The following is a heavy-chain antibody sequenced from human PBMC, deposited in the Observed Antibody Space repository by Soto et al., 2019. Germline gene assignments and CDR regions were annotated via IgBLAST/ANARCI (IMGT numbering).Heavy chain of an antibody. CDR2: IIPIFGTA. V-gene: IGHV1-69*01. Sequence: QVQLVQSGAEVKKPGSSVKVSCKASGGTFSSYAISWVRQAPGQGLEWMGGIIPIFGTANYAQKFQGRVTSTADESTRTDYLELSRLRSEDTAVYYCARSNYYDSSGYYPNYYYYGMDVWGPGTTVTVSS. CDR1: GGTFSSYA. CDR3: ARSNYYDSSGYYPNYYYYGMDV. D-gene: IGHD3-22*01. J-gene: IGHJ6*02.